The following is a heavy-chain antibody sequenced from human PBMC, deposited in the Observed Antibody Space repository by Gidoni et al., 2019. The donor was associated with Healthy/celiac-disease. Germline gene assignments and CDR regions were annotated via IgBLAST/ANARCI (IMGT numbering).Heavy chain of an antibody. CDR1: GYTFTSYG. V-gene: IGHV1-18*01. CDR3: ARDLTGYCSGGSCYPRGYFDL. J-gene: IGHJ2*01. CDR2: ISAYNGNT. Sequence: QVQLVQSGAEVKKPGASVKVSCKASGYTFTSYGISWVRQASGQGLEWMGWISAYNGNTNYAQKLQGRVTMTTDTSTSTAYMELRSLRSDDTAVYYCARDLTGYCSGGSCYPRGYFDLWGRGTLVTVSS. D-gene: IGHD2-15*01.